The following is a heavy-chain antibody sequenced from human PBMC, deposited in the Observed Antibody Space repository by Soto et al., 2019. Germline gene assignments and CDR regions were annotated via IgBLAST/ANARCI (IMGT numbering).Heavy chain of an antibody. Sequence: QLLESGGGFVQPGGSLRLSCVASGFTFSNFAMAWVRQAPGEGLEWVSAISGSGDDTFYADSMKGRFTISRDNSKDTLYLQINSLRAEDTAVYYCANPIPKTGKTFGFWGQGTLVTVSS. D-gene: IGHD1-1*01. CDR2: ISGSGDDT. V-gene: IGHV3-23*01. CDR1: GFTFSNFA. J-gene: IGHJ4*02. CDR3: ANPIPKTGKTFGF.